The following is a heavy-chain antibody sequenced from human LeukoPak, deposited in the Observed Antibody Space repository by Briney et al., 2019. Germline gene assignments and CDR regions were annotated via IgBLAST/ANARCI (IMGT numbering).Heavy chain of an antibody. Sequence: GGSLRLSCSASGFTFSISAMHWVRQAPGKGLQYVSVISGNGVTTSYADSVKGRFTVSRDNSKNTVYLQMSSLRAEDTAVYYCARGYVAYSGYDHRFSCNYWGQGTLVTVSS. CDR3: ARGYVAYSGYDHRFSCNY. CDR2: ISGNGVTT. CDR1: GFTFSISA. V-gene: IGHV3-64D*06. J-gene: IGHJ4*02. D-gene: IGHD5-12*01.